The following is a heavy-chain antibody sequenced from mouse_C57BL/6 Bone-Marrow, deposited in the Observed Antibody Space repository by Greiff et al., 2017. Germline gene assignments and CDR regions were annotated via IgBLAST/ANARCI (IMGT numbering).Heavy chain of an antibody. CDR3: ARGPFYYYGPWFAY. D-gene: IGHD1-1*01. CDR2: IDPSDIYP. V-gene: IGHV1-69*01. CDR1: GSTLPSSW. J-gene: IGHJ3*01. Sequence: QVQLQQPGPGLGLPGASVKLSCKALGSTLPSSWMPWVSRGPDKGFEWIGEIDPSDIYPNYNQKFKGKSTLTVDKSSSTAYMQLSSLTSEDSAVYYCARGPFYYYGPWFAYWGQGTLVTVSA.